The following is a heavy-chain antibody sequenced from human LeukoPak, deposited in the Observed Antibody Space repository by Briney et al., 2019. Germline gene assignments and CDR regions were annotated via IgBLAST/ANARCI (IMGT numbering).Heavy chain of an antibody. CDR3: VKDLNGTWSFDY. CDR2: ISSNEYDT. J-gene: IGHJ4*02. CDR1: GFTFGAYF. V-gene: IGHV3-64D*06. D-gene: IGHD2-8*01. Sequence: GGSLRLSCSASGFTFGAYFMHWVRQAPGKGLQYVSSISSNEYDTYYADSVKGRFTISRDNSKNTLFLQMSNLRPEDTAVYYCVKDLNGTWSFDYWGQGTLVTVSS.